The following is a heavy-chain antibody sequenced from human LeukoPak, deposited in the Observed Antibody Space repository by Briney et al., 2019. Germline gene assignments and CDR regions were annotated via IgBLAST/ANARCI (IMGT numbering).Heavy chain of an antibody. J-gene: IGHJ4*02. CDR1: GGSISSSSYY. D-gene: IGHD6-13*01. V-gene: IGHV4-39*02. CDR3: ARDHSSSWYSHFDY. CDR2: IYYSGST. Sequence: SETLSLTCTVSGGSISSSSYYWGWIRQPPGKGLEWIGSIYYSGSTYYNPSLKSRVTISVDTSKNQFSLKLSSVTAADTAVYYCARDHSSSWYSHFDYWGQGTLVTVSS.